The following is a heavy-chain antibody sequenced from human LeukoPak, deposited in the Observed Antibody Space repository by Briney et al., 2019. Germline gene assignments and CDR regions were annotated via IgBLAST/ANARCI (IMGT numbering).Heavy chain of an antibody. J-gene: IGHJ4*02. CDR2: INHSGST. CDR1: GGSFSGYY. Sequence: SETLSLTCAVYGGSFSGYYWSWIRQPPGKGLEWIGEINHSGSTNYNPSLKSRVTISVDTSKNQFSLKLSSVTAADTAVYYCARERIAAAGTALFYWGQGTLVTVSS. V-gene: IGHV4-34*01. D-gene: IGHD6-13*01. CDR3: ARERIAAAGTALFY.